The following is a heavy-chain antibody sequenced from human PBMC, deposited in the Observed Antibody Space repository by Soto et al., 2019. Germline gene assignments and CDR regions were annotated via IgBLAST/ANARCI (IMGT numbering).Heavy chain of an antibody. V-gene: IGHV1-69*06. Sequence: QVQLVQSGAEVKKPGSSVKVSCKASGGTFSSYAISWVRQAPGPGLAWMRGIIPIFRTANYAQKFQGRVTMTGDKAASTAYMEVSSLRSEDTAVYYCATETGRGHSSAPYYYYYGLDVGGKGTTVTVS. CDR3: ATETGRGHSSAPYYYYYGLDV. J-gene: IGHJ6*04. CDR2: IIPIFRTA. D-gene: IGHD6-25*01. CDR1: GGTFSSYA.